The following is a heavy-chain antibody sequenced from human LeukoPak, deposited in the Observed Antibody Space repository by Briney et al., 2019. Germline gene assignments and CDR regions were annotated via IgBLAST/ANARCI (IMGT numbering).Heavy chain of an antibody. CDR1: GYTFTWNA. CDR2: INAGNGNT. J-gene: IGHJ4*02. CDR3: ARDWGLQEGLFDY. V-gene: IGHV1-3*01. D-gene: IGHD5-24*01. Sequence: GASVKVSCKASGYTFTWNAMHWVRQAPGQRLEWMGWINAGNGNTKYSQKFQGRITITRDTSASTAYMDLSSLRSEDTAVYYCARDWGLQEGLFDYWGQGTPITVSS.